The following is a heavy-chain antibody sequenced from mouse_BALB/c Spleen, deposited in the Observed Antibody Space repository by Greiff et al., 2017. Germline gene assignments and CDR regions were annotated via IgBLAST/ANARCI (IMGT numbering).Heavy chain of an antibody. J-gene: IGHJ1*01. D-gene: IGHD2-4*01. CDR2: IRLKSNNYAT. Sequence: EVKVEESGGGLVQPGGSMKLSCVASGFTFSNYWMNWVRQSPEKGLEWVAEIRLKSNNYATHYAESVKGRFTISRDDSKSSVYLQMNNLRAEDTGIYYCTRRDYLFDVWGAGTTVTVSA. CDR1: GFTFSNYW. CDR3: TRRDYLFDV. V-gene: IGHV6-6*02.